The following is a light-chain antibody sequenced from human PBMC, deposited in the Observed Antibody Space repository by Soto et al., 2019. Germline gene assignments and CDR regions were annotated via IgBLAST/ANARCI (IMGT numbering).Light chain of an antibody. CDR3: KQYKEWPPFT. CDR2: GAS. V-gene: IGKV3-15*01. CDR1: QSVRSN. Sequence: AIRPSASVRSVNLEARSTVSCKASQSVRSNLAWYQQKPGQAPRLLIYGASTRATGIPARFSGSGSGTEFTLSISSLQSEDFAVYYCKQYKEWPPFTLGHGTRLEIK. J-gene: IGKJ5*01.